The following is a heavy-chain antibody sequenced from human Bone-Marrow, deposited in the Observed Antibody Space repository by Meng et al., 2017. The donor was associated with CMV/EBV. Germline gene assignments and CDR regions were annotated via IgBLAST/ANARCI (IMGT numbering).Heavy chain of an antibody. CDR1: GFTFSSYA. V-gene: IGHV3-23*01. Sequence: GESLKISCAASGFTFSSYAMSWVRQAPGKGLEWVSAISGSGGSTYYADSVKGRFTISRDNSKNTLYLQMNSLRAEDTAVYYCAKEEVLEQLVPFPYYYYYGMDVWGQGTTVTVSS. J-gene: IGHJ6*02. CDR2: ISGSGGST. CDR3: AKEEVLEQLVPFPYYYYYGMDV. D-gene: IGHD6-13*01.